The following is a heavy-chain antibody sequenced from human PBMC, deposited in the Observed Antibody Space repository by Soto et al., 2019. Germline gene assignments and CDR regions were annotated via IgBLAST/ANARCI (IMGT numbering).Heavy chain of an antibody. CDR2: ISYDGSNK. D-gene: IGHD3-22*01. CDR1: GFTFSSYA. Sequence: PGGSLRLSCAASGFTFSSYAMHWVRQAPGKGLEWVAVISYDGSNKYYADSVKGRFTISGDNSKNTLYLQMNSLRAEDTAVYYCARAPYYYDSSGYWAYWGQGTLVTVSS. J-gene: IGHJ4*02. CDR3: ARAPYYYDSSGYWAY. V-gene: IGHV3-30-3*01.